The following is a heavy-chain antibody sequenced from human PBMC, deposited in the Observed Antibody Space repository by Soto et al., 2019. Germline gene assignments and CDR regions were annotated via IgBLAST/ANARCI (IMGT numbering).Heavy chain of an antibody. CDR1: GGSISSYY. J-gene: IGHJ4*02. Sequence: SETLSLTCTVSGGSISSYYWSWIRQPPGKGLEWIGEINHSGSTNYNPSLKSRVTISVDTSKNQFSLKLSSVTAADTAVYYCARGQRYYGPYYFDYWGQGTLVTVSS. D-gene: IGHD3-10*01. V-gene: IGHV4-34*01. CDR3: ARGQRYYGPYYFDY. CDR2: INHSGST.